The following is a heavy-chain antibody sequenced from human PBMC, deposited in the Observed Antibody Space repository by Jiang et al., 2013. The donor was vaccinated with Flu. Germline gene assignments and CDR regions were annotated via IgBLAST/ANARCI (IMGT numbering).Heavy chain of an antibody. J-gene: IGHJ6*02. CDR2: TYYRSKWYN. CDR1: GDSVSSNSAA. V-gene: IGHV6-1*01. D-gene: IGHD3-22*01. CDR3: AYSSGYSNYYYYGMDV. Sequence: SQTLSLTCAISGDSVSSNSAAWNWIRQSPSRGLEWLGRTYYRSKWYNDYAVSVKSRITINPDTSKNQFSLQLNSVTPEDTAVYYCAYSSGYSNYYYYGMDVWGQGTTVTVSS.